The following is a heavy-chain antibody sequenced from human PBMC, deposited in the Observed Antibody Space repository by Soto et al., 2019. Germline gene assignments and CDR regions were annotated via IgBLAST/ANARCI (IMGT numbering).Heavy chain of an antibody. Sequence: GGSLRLSCAASGFTFSSYAMHWVRQAPGKGLEWVAVISYDGSNKYYADSVKGRFTISRDNSKNTLYLQMNSLRAEDTAVYYCASAEQWLVPLDYWGQGTLVTVSS. CDR2: ISYDGSNK. J-gene: IGHJ4*02. V-gene: IGHV3-30-3*01. D-gene: IGHD6-19*01. CDR3: ASAEQWLVPLDY. CDR1: GFTFSSYA.